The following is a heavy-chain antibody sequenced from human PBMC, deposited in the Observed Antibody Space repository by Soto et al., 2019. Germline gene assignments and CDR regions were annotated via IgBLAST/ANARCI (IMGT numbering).Heavy chain of an antibody. V-gene: IGHV5-51*01. J-gene: IGHJ4*02. CDR3: ASRGYTYGPFDF. CDR2: IYPGDSDT. CDR1: GDSSASYW. D-gene: IGHD5-18*01. Sequence: GESLKISCQGSGDSSASYWIGWVRQMPGKGLEWMGIIYPGDSDTRYSPSFQGQVTISADKSINTAYLQWSSLKASDSAIYFCASRGYTYGPFDFWGQGTLVTSPQ.